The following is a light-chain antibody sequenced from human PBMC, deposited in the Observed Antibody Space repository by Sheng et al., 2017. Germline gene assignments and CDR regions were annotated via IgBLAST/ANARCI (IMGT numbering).Light chain of an antibody. CDR3: QQYGGSPRIT. V-gene: IGKV3-20*01. CDR1: ESVDSY. CDR2: GAS. Sequence: IVLTQSPGTLALSPGERATLSCRASESVDSYVTWYQQKPGQAPRLLIYGASSRATGIPRQDHWQWVGGRDFTLTINRVESEDFAVYYCQQYGGSPRITFGQGTRLEVK. J-gene: IGKJ5*01.